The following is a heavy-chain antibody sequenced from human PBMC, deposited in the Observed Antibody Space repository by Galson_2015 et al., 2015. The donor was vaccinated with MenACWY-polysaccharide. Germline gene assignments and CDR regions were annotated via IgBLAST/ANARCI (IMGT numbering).Heavy chain of an antibody. Sequence: SLRLSCAVSGFTFSGYYMSWVRQAPGKGLEWVANIKQSGSEKYYVDSVEGRFTVSRDNAKNSLYLQMNSLRAEDTAVYYCARARSWSGYFAFDFWGQGTMVTVSS. CDR3: ARARSWSGYFAFDF. D-gene: IGHD3-3*01. V-gene: IGHV3-7*01. CDR2: IKQSGSEK. CDR1: GFTFSGYY. J-gene: IGHJ3*01.